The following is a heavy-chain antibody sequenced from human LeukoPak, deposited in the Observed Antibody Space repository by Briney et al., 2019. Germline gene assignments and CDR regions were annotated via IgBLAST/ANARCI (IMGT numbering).Heavy chain of an antibody. J-gene: IGHJ5*02. CDR3: ASCSGGSCYFGWFDP. CDR1: GFTFSVYA. D-gene: IGHD2-15*01. CDR2: ISGRGTST. Sequence: PGGSLRLSCAASGFTFSVYAMTWVRQAPGKGLEWVSVISGRGTSTYYADSVKGRFTISRDNSKNTLYLQMNSLRAEDTAVYYCASCSGGSCYFGWFDPWGQGTLVTVSS. V-gene: IGHV3-23*01.